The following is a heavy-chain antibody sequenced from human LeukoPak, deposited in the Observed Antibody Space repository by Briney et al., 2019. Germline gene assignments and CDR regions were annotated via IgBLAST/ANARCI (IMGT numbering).Heavy chain of an antibody. CDR3: TRWGYYYGMDV. J-gene: IGHJ6*02. V-gene: IGHV3-49*04. Sequence: QPGRSLRLSCTASGFTFGDYAMSWVRQAPGKGLEWVGFIRSKAYGGTTEYAASVKGRFTISRDDSKSIAYLQMNSLKTEDTAVYYCTRWGYYYGMDVWGQGTTVTISS. D-gene: IGHD3-16*01. CDR2: IRSKAYGGTT. CDR1: GFTFGDYA.